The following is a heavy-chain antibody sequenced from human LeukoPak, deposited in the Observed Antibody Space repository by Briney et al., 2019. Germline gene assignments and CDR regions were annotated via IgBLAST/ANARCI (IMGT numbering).Heavy chain of an antibody. CDR1: GGSISSGSFY. CDR2: IYTSRST. V-gene: IGHV4-61*02. J-gene: IGHJ5*02. D-gene: IGHD6-6*01. CDR3: AVYIGVAAHTRQGGFVP. Sequence: SQTLSLTCTVSGGSISSGSFYWSWIRQPAGKGLEWIGRIYTSRSTNYNPSLKSRVIISVDTSKNQVSLKLSSVTAADTAVYYSAVYIGVAAHTRQGGFVPWGQGTMVTVSS.